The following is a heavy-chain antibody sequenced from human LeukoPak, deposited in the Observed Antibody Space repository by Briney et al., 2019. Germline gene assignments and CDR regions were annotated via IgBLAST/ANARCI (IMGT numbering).Heavy chain of an antibody. CDR3: ASGYYDSSGYYPLDY. V-gene: IGHV5-51*01. D-gene: IGHD3-22*01. CDR1: GYSFTSYW. CDR2: IYPGDSDT. J-gene: IGHJ4*02. Sequence: GESLKISCKGSGYSFTSYWIGWVRQMPGKGLEWMGIIYPGDSDTRYSPSFQGQVTISADKSISTAYLQWSGLKASDTAMYYCASGYYDSSGYYPLDYWGQGTLVTVSS.